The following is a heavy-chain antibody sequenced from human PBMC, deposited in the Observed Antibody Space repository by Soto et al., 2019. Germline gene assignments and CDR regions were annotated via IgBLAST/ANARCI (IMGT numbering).Heavy chain of an antibody. J-gene: IGHJ5*02. Sequence: ASVKVSCKASGYSFTSYAMHWVRQAPGQRLEWMGWINAGNGNTKYSQKFQGRVTITRDTSASTAYMELSSLRSEDTAVYYCARGYYGDYFGWFDPWGQGTLVTVSS. CDR2: INAGNGNT. CDR3: ARGYYGDYFGWFDP. D-gene: IGHD4-17*01. V-gene: IGHV1-3*01. CDR1: GYSFTSYA.